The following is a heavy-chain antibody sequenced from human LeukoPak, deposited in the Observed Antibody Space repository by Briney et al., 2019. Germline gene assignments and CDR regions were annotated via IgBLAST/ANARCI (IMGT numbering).Heavy chain of an antibody. V-gene: IGHV4-34*01. CDR1: GGSFSGYY. J-gene: IGHJ4*02. Sequence: SETLSLTCAVYGGSFSGYYWSWIRQPPGKGLEWIGEINHSGSTNYNPSLKSRVTISVDTSKNQFSLKLSSVTAADTAVYYCASDSFYDSGGYFYYWGQGTLVTVSS. CDR3: ASDSFYDSGGYFYY. CDR2: INHSGST. D-gene: IGHD3-22*01.